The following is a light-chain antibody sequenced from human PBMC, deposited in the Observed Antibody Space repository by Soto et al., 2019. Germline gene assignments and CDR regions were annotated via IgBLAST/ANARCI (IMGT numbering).Light chain of an antibody. CDR2: HAS. Sequence: DIQMTQSPSTLSASVGDRVTITCRASQSISTYLAWYQQKPGKAPKLLIYHASNLESGVPSRFSGSGSGTEFTLTISSLQPDDFATYYCQQYNRYSYTFGQGTNLEIK. J-gene: IGKJ2*01. CDR3: QQYNRYSYT. CDR1: QSISTY. V-gene: IGKV1-5*01.